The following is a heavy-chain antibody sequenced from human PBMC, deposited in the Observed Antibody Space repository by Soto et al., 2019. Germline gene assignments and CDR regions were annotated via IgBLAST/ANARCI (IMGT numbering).Heavy chain of an antibody. CDR2: IYYSGST. J-gene: IGHJ6*02. Sequence: QVQLQESGPGLVKPSQTLSLTCTVSGGSISSGDYYWSWIRQPPGKGLEWIGYIYYSGSTYYNPSLKRRVTISVDTSKSQVSPKLSCVTAADAAVYYCARGPHVDTAMGPPYYYYGMDVWGQGTTVTVSS. CDR3: ARGPHVDTAMGPPYYYYGMDV. CDR1: GGSISSGDYY. D-gene: IGHD5-18*01. V-gene: IGHV4-30-4*01.